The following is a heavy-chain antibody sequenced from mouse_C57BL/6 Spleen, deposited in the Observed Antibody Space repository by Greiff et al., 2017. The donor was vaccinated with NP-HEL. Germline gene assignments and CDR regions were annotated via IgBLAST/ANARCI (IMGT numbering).Heavy chain of an antibody. CDR3: ARGDYGFAY. J-gene: IGHJ3*01. V-gene: IGHV1-82*01. CDR2: IYPGDGDT. CDR1: GYAFSSSW. Sequence: QVQLQQSGPELVKPGASVKISCKASGYAFSSSWMNWVKQRPGKGLEWIGRIYPGDGDTNYNGKFKGKATLTADKSSSTAYMQLSSLTSEDSAVYFCARGDYGFAYWGQGTLGTVSA. D-gene: IGHD1-1*01.